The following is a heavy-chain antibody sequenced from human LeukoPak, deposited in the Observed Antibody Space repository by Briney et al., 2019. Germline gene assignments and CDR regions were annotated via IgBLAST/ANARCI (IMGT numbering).Heavy chain of an antibody. CDR1: GFTFSSYA. CDR3: ARDLQLGLEVFDY. V-gene: IGHV3-30-3*01. D-gene: IGHD3-16*01. J-gene: IGHJ4*02. Sequence: GGSLRLSCAASGFTFSSYAMHWVRQAPGKGLEWVAVISYDGSNKYYADSVKGRFTISRDNSKNTLYLQMNSLRAEDTAVYYCARDLQLGLEVFDYWGQGTLVTVSS. CDR2: ISYDGSNK.